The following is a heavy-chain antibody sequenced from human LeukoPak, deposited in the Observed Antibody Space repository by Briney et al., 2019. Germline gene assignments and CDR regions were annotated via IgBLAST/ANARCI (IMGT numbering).Heavy chain of an antibody. J-gene: IGHJ3*02. D-gene: IGHD3-22*01. Sequence: TSETLSLTCAVYGGSFSGYYWSWIRQPAGKGLEWIGRISSSGSTNYNPSLKSRVTISVDTSKNQFSLKLSSVTAADTAVYFCARGPYSYDSSGAFDIWGQGTMVTVSS. CDR1: GGSFSGYY. CDR2: ISSSGST. CDR3: ARGPYSYDSSGAFDI. V-gene: IGHV4-59*10.